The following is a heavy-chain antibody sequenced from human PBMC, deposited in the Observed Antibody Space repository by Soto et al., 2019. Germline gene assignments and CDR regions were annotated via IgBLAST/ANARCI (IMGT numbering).Heavy chain of an antibody. CDR1: GDSVTSHY. Sequence: PSETLSLTCSFSGDSVTSHYLTWIRQSPEKGLEWIGYMHYTGFSHYNPSLKSRLTISVDRSKNQFTLQLTSVTVADTAVYYCARHVSRHGDYLFDYWGQGTLVTVSS. CDR3: ARHVSRHGDYLFDY. CDR2: MHYTGFS. J-gene: IGHJ4*02. V-gene: IGHV4-59*08. D-gene: IGHD4-17*01.